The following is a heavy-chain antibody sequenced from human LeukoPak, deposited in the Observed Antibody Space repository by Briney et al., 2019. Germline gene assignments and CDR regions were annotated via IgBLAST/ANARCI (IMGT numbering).Heavy chain of an antibody. V-gene: IGHV4-39*01. Sequence: GWVRQAPGKGLEWIGSIYYSGSTYYNPSLKSRVTISVDTSKNQSSLKLSSVTAADTAVYYCARHLTYYYDSSPFDYWGQGTLVTVSS. D-gene: IGHD3-22*01. CDR3: ARHLTYYYDSSPFDY. CDR2: IYYSGST. J-gene: IGHJ4*02.